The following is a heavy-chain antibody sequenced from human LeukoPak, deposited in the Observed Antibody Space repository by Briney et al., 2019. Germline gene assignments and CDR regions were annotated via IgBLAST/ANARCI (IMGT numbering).Heavy chain of an antibody. J-gene: IGHJ4*02. CDR1: GFTVSSSY. CDR2: LYSGGYT. D-gene: IGHD2-15*01. V-gene: IGHV3-66*01. Sequence: GGSLRLSCAASGFTVSSSYMSWVRQAPGKGLECVSVLYSGGYTYYADSVKGRFTISRDNSENTPYLQMNSLRAEDTAVYHCARGLGYCDTTTCLLPFDYWGQGTLVTVSS. CDR3: ARGLGYCDTTTCLLPFDY.